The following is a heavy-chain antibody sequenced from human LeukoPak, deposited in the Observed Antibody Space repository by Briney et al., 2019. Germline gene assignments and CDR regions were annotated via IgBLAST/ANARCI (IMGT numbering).Heavy chain of an antibody. CDR3: ARDLDNWNYDGFDP. Sequence: SQTLSLTCTVSGSSISSGSSSGCWIRQPAGKGLEGIGRIYISGSTNYNRSLKGRVTISVDTSKNQFSLKLSSVTAADTAVYYCARDLDNWNYDGFDPWGQGTLVTVSS. J-gene: IGHJ5*02. V-gene: IGHV4-61*02. D-gene: IGHD1-7*01. CDR2: IYISGST. CDR1: GSSISSGSSS.